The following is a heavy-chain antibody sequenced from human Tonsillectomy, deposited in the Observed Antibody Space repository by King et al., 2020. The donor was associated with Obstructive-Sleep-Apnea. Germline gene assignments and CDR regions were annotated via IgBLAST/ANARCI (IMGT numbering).Heavy chain of an antibody. D-gene: IGHD3-9*01. V-gene: IGHV3-30*04. CDR2: ISYDGSNK. CDR1: GFTFSSYA. J-gene: IGHJ4*02. CDR3: ARDNLRLRYFDWFSPAGD. Sequence: VQLVESGGGVVQPGRSLRLSCAASGFTFSSYAMHWVRQAPGKGLEWVAVISYDGSNKYYAESVKGRFTITRENSKNTRYLQMNSLRAEDTAVYYCARDNLRLRYFDWFSPAGDWGQGTLVTVSS.